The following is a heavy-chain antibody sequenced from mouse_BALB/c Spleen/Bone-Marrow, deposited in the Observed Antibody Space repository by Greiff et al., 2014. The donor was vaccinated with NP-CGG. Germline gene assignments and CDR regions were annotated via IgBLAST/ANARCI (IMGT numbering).Heavy chain of an antibody. CDR2: IGSGGSYT. Sequence: DVKLVESGGDLVRPGGSLKLSCAASGFTFSSYDMSWVRQTPDKRLEWVATIGSGGSYTYYPDSVKGRFTISRDNAKNTLYLQMSSLKSEDTAMYYCSRLSYGYDGAWFAYWGQGTLVAVSA. J-gene: IGHJ3*01. D-gene: IGHD2-2*01. CDR3: SRLSYGYDGAWFAY. V-gene: IGHV5-6*02. CDR1: GFTFSSYD.